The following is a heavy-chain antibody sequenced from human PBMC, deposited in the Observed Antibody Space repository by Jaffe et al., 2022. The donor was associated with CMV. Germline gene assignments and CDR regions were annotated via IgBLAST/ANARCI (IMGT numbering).Heavy chain of an antibody. V-gene: IGHV3-48*02. CDR2: ISSSSSTI. CDR1: GFTFSSYS. Sequence: EVQLVESGGGLVQPGGSLRLSCAASGFTFSSYSMNWVRQAPGKGLEWVSYISSSSSTIYYADSVKGRFTISRDNAKNSLYLQMNSLRDEDTAVYYCARDEGYCSGGSCSQAYFQHWGQGTLVTVSS. CDR3: ARDEGYCSGGSCSQAYFQH. J-gene: IGHJ1*01. D-gene: IGHD2-15*01.